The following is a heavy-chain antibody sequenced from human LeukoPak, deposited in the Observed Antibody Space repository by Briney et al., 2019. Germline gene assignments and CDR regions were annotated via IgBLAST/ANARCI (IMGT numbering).Heavy chain of an antibody. Sequence: GESLKISCKGSGYSFTSYWIGWVRQMPGKGLEWMGIIYPGDSDTRYSPSFQGQVTISADKSISTAYLQWSSLKASDSAMYHCARDFRCGSGCKGMDVWGQGTTVTVSS. CDR2: IYPGDSDT. J-gene: IGHJ6*02. D-gene: IGHD6-19*01. CDR3: ARDFRCGSGCKGMDV. CDR1: GYSFTSYW. V-gene: IGHV5-51*01.